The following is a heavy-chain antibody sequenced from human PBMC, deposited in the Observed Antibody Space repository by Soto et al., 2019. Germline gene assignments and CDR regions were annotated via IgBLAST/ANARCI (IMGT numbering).Heavy chain of an antibody. CDR1: GYTFTSYY. CDR2: INHSGGST. CDR3: ARDPYPLRFLEWLSSGYYGMDV. J-gene: IGHJ6*02. Sequence: GASVKVSCKASGYTFTSYYRQWVRHSPRQRLEWMGIINHSGGSTSYAQKFQGRVTMTRDTSTSTVYMELSGLRSEDTAVYYCARDPYPLRFLEWLSSGYYGMDVWGQGTTVTVSS. D-gene: IGHD3-3*01. V-gene: IGHV1-46*01.